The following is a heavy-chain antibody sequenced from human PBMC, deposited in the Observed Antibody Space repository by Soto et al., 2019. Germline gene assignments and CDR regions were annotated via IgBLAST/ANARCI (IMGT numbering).Heavy chain of an antibody. D-gene: IGHD1-20*01. Sequence: GGSLRLSCAASGFNFPAYAMNWVRQAPGKGLQWVSGLFGSGAGINYADSVRGRFTVSRDNSKNSLYLQMNSLRAEDTSVYYCARDLPYNWNPTFDYWGQGTLVTVSS. J-gene: IGHJ4*02. CDR1: GFNFPAYA. CDR2: LFGSGAGI. CDR3: ARDLPYNWNPTFDY. V-gene: IGHV3-23*01.